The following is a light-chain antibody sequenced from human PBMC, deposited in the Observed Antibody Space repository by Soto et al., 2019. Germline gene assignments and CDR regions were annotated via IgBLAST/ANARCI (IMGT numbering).Light chain of an antibody. J-gene: IGLJ2*01. CDR2: DTS. CDR3: LLSYNGARGV. CDR1: TGAVTSGHY. Sequence: QTVVTQEPSLTVSPGGTVTLTCGSSTGAVTSGHYPYWFQQKPGQAPRTLIYDTSNKHSWTPARFSGSLLGGKAALTLSGAQPEDEAEYYCLLSYNGARGVFGGGTKVTVL. V-gene: IGLV7-46*01.